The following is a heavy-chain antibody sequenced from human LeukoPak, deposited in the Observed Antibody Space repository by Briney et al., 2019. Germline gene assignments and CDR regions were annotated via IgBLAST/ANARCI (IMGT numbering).Heavy chain of an antibody. Sequence: SETLSLTCAVYGGSFSGYYWSWIRQPPGKGLEWIGYIDYSGSTNYNPSLKSRVTISVDTSKNQFSLKLSSVTAADTAVYYRARRTLEYDSSGYYYGWFDPWGQGTLVTVSS. CDR1: GGSFSGYY. CDR3: ARRTLEYDSSGYYYGWFDP. J-gene: IGHJ5*02. V-gene: IGHV4-59*08. CDR2: IDYSGST. D-gene: IGHD3-22*01.